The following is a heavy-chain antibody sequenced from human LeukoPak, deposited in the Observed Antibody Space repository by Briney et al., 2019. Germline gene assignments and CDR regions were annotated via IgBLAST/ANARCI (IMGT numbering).Heavy chain of an antibody. D-gene: IGHD3-10*01. CDR2: IGINGVST. Sequence: GGSLRLSCSASGFTFSSYAMHWVRQAPGKXLEYVSAIGINGVSTYYADSVKDRFTISRDNSKNTLYLQMNSLRAEDTAVYYCAKDRRFGEFVDYWGQGTLVTVSS. CDR3: AKDRRFGEFVDY. CDR1: GFTFSSYA. J-gene: IGHJ4*02. V-gene: IGHV3-64D*08.